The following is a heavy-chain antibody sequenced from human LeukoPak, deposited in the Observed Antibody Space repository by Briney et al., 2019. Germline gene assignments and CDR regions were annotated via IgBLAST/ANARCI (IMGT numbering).Heavy chain of an antibody. CDR3: ATGSQIREADY. J-gene: IGHJ4*02. V-gene: IGHV3-11*01. CDR1: GFILSDRY. Sequence: GGSLRLSCAASGFILSDRYMAWIRQAPGKGLEWLSYISGSGSDINYADSVKGRFTISRDNAKNSLYLQMNSLRAEDTAVYYCATGSQIREADYWGQGTLVTVSS. D-gene: IGHD3-10*01. CDR2: ISGSGSDI.